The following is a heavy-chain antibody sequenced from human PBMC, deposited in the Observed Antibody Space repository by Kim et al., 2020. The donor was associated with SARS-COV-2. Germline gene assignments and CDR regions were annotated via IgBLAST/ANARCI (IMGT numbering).Heavy chain of an antibody. CDR2: IYHSGST. D-gene: IGHD3-3*01. Sequence: SETLSLTCAVSGGSISSSNWWSWVRQPPGKGLEWIGEIYHSGSTNYNPSLKSRATISVDKSKNQFSLKLSSVTAADTAVYYCARGGNPVLRFLEWSPDAFDIWGQGTMVTVSS. V-gene: IGHV4-4*02. CDR1: GGSISSSNW. J-gene: IGHJ3*02. CDR3: ARGGNPVLRFLEWSPDAFDI.